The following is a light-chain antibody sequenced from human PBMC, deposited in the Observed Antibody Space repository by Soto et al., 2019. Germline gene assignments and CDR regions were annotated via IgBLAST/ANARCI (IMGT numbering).Light chain of an antibody. J-gene: IGLJ1*01. V-gene: IGLV1-40*01. CDR3: QSYDSSLSGVV. Sequence: QSVLTQPPSVSGAPGQGVTISCTGSSSNIGAGYDVHWYQQLPGTAPKLLIYGNSNRPSGVPDRFSGSKSGTSASLAITGLQAEYEADYYCQSYDSSLSGVVFGTGTKLTVL. CDR1: SSNIGAGYD. CDR2: GNS.